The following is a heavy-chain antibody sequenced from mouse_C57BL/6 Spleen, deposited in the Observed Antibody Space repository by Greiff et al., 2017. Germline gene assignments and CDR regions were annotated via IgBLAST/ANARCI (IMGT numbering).Heavy chain of an antibody. V-gene: IGHV2-3*01. J-gene: IGHJ4*01. CDR1: GFSLTGYG. CDR2: IWGDGST. CDR3: AQFPLYYALDY. Sequence: QVQLQQSGPGLVAPSQSLSITCTVSGFSLTGYGVSWVRQPPGKGLEWLGVIWGDGSTNYHSALISGLGISKDNSQSQVFLQLNSLQTDDTATYYCAQFPLYYALDYLGQGASVTCSS.